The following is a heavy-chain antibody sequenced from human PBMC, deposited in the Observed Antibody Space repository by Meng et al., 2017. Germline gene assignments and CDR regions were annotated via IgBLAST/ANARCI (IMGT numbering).Heavy chain of an antibody. Sequence: QGQLVQSGAEVKKPGASVKVSCKASGYTFTGYYMHWVRQAPGQGLEWMGRINPNSGGTNYAQKFQGRVTMTRDTSISTAYMELSRLRSDDTAVYYCASITTIVGHEPPPSTFDLWGRGTLVTVSS. CDR2: INPNSGGT. D-gene: IGHD3-22*01. J-gene: IGHJ2*01. CDR3: ASITTIVGHEPPPSTFDL. V-gene: IGHV1-2*06. CDR1: GYTFTGYY.